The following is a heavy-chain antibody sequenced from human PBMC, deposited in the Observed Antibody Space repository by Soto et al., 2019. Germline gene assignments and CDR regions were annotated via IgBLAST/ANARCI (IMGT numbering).Heavy chain of an antibody. D-gene: IGHD3-10*01. Sequence: PGESLKISCKGSGYSFTSYWIGWVRQMPGKGLEWMGIIYPGDSDTRYSPSFQGQVTISADKSISTAYLQWSSLKASDTAMYYCARTGDLITMVRGVRPYYYYGMDVWGQGTTVTVSS. V-gene: IGHV5-51*01. CDR1: GYSFTSYW. CDR3: ARTGDLITMVRGVRPYYYYGMDV. CDR2: IYPGDSDT. J-gene: IGHJ6*02.